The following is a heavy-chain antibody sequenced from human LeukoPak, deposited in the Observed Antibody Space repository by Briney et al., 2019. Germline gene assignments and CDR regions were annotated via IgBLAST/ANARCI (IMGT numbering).Heavy chain of an antibody. Sequence: GGSLRLSCAASGFTFSSYSMNWVRQAPGKRLEWVSYISSSSSTIYYADSVKGRFTISRDNAKNSLYLQMNSLRAEDTAVYYCARVSQTPGGRGYFDYWGQGTLVTVSS. CDR3: ARVSQTPGGRGYFDY. V-gene: IGHV3-48*01. D-gene: IGHD2-15*01. CDR2: ISSSSSTI. CDR1: GFTFSSYS. J-gene: IGHJ4*02.